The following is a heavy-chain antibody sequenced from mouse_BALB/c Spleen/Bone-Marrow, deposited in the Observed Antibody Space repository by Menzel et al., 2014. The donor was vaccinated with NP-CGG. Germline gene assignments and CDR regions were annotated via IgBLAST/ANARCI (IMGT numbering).Heavy chain of an antibody. Sequence: EVQVVESGGGLVKPGGSLKLSCAASRFTFSNYAMSWVRQTPEKRLEWVATIISGGSYTYYPDSVKGRFTISRNNAQNTLYLQMSRLRSEDTAMYFCARQENWALDYWGQGTTLTVSS. D-gene: IGHD4-1*01. J-gene: IGHJ2*01. CDR2: IISGGSYT. CDR1: RFTFSNYA. V-gene: IGHV5-9-3*01. CDR3: ARQENWALDY.